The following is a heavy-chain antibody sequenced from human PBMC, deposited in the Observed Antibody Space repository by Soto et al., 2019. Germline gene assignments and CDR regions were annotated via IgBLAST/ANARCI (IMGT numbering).Heavy chain of an antibody. V-gene: IGHV4-34*01. J-gene: IGHJ6*02. CDR2: INHSGST. CDR1: GGSFSGYY. D-gene: IGHD3-10*01. Sequence: QVQLQQWGAGLLKPSETLSLTCAVYGGSFSGYYWSWIRQPQGKGLEWIGEINHSGSTNYNPSLKSRVTISVDTSKNQFSLKLSSVTSADTAVYYCARGTQLWFGELYLLSPVDVWGQGTTVTVSS. CDR3: ARGTQLWFGELYLLSPVDV.